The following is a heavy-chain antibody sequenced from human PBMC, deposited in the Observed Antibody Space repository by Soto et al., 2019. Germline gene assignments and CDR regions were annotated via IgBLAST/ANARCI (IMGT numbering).Heavy chain of an antibody. Sequence: EVQLVESGGGLVQPGGSLRLSCAASGFTFSGYWMSWVRQAPGKGLEWVANIKQDGSEQFYVDSVKGRFTISRNNAKNSLYLQMNSLRAEDTAVYYCAREAVWGQGTTVTVSS. CDR1: GFTFSGYW. J-gene: IGHJ6*02. CDR2: IKQDGSEQ. V-gene: IGHV3-7*05. CDR3: AREAV.